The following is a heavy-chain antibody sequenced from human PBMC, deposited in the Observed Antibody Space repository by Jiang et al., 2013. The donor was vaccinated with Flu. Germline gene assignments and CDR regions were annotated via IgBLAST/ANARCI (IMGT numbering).Heavy chain of an antibody. D-gene: IGHD3-10*01. Sequence: AASGFTFSDYYMSWIRQAPGKGLEWVSYISSSGSTIYYADSVKGRFTISRDNAKNSLYLQMNSLRAEDTAVYYCARARGSGSYYTPQNWYFDLWGRGTLVTVSS. CDR3: ARARGSGSYYTPQNWYFDL. V-gene: IGHV3-11*01. J-gene: IGHJ2*01. CDR2: ISSSGSTI. CDR1: GFTFSDYY.